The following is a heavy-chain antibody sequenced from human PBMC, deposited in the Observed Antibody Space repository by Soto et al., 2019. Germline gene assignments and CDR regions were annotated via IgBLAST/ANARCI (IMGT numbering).Heavy chain of an antibody. CDR3: VKAQLLFDFYYYGMDV. CDR1: GFTFSSYA. Sequence: GGSLRLSCAASGFTFSSYAMSWVRQAPGKGLEWVSAISGSGGSTYYADSVKGRFTISRDNSNNKLYLQMTSLRAEDTAVDYFVKAQLLFDFYYYGMDVWDQCTTFTV. D-gene: IGHD3-10*01. CDR2: ISGSGGST. V-gene: IGHV3-23*01. J-gene: IGHJ6*02.